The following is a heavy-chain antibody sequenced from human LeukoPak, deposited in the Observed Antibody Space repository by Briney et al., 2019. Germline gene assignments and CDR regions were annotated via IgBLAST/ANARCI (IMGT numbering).Heavy chain of an antibody. D-gene: IGHD3-22*01. CDR1: GYTLTGYY. CDR3: ARVPNSMLVVDITGGPGGPFDY. CDR2: INPNSGGT. Sequence: ASVKVSCKASGYTLTGYYMHWVRQAPGQGLEWMGWINPNSGGTNYAQKFQGRVTMTRDTSISTAYMELSRLRSDDTAVYYCARVPNSMLVVDITGGPGGPFDYWGQGTLVTVSS. V-gene: IGHV1-2*02. J-gene: IGHJ4*02.